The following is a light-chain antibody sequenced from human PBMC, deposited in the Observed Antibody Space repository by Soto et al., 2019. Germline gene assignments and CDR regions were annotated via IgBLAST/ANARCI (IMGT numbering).Light chain of an antibody. Sequence: DVQMTQSPSTLSASVGDRVTITCRASQRVTSWLAWYQQKPGKAPKVLIYDASSLESGVPSRFSGSGSGTEFTLTISILHPDDFATYYFHHYNSYPGTFGQGTKVEIK. V-gene: IGKV1-5*01. CDR3: HHYNSYPGT. CDR1: QRVTSW. J-gene: IGKJ1*01. CDR2: DAS.